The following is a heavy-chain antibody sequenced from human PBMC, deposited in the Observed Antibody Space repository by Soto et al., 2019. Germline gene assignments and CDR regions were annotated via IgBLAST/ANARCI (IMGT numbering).Heavy chain of an antibody. Sequence: SETRSLTCAVSGGSISSGGYSWSWIRQPPGKGLEWIGYIYHSGSTYYNPSLKSRVTISVDTSKNQFSLTVTSVTAADTAVYYGARRIVVTEVFDYWGEGTLVSVTS. CDR2: IYHSGST. J-gene: IGHJ4*02. V-gene: IGHV4-30-2*01. D-gene: IGHD3-22*01. CDR1: GGSISSGGYS. CDR3: ARRIVVTEVFDY.